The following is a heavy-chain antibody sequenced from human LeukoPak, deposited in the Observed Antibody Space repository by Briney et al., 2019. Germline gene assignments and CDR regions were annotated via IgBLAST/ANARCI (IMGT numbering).Heavy chain of an antibody. Sequence: PSETLSLTCTVSGGSISSSSYYWGWIRQPPGKGLEWIGSIYYSGSTYYNPSLKSRVTISVDTSKNQFSLKLSSVTAADTAVYYCAREMTAYWFDPWGQGTLVTVSS. CDR2: IYYSGST. CDR1: GGSISSSSYY. D-gene: IGHD6-25*01. V-gene: IGHV4-39*07. J-gene: IGHJ5*02. CDR3: AREMTAYWFDP.